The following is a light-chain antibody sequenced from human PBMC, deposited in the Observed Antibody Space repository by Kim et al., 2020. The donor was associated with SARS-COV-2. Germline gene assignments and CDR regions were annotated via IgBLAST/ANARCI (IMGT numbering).Light chain of an antibody. J-gene: IGKJ2*01. Sequence: SLSPGERATLAYTASQSVSSSLAWYQQKPGQAPRLLIYDASNWATGIPARFSGSGSGTDFTLTISSLEPEDFAVYYCQQRSNWMYTFGQGTKLEI. CDR3: QQRSNWMYT. V-gene: IGKV3-11*01. CDR1: QSVSSS. CDR2: DAS.